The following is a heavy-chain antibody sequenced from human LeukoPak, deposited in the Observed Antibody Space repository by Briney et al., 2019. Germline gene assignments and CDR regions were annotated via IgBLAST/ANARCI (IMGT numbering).Heavy chain of an antibody. D-gene: IGHD3-10*01. Sequence: SQTLSLTCTVSGGSISSGDYYWSWIRQPPGKGLEWIGCIYYSGSTYYNPSLKSRVTISVDRSKNQFSLKLSSVTAADTVVYYCARARSYYGSGKDYFDYWGQGTLVTVSS. CDR2: IYYSGST. J-gene: IGHJ4*02. CDR3: ARARSYYGSGKDYFDY. V-gene: IGHV4-30-4*08. CDR1: GGSISSGDYY.